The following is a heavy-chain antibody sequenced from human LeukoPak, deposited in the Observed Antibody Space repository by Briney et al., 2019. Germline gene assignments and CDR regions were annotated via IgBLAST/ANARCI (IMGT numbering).Heavy chain of an antibody. CDR2: ISYDGSNK. J-gene: IGHJ4*02. CDR3: AKGWYSSGWYVDY. Sequence: GRSLRLSCAASGFTFSSYGMHWVRQAPGKGLGWVAVISYDGSNKYYADSVKGRFTISRDNSKNTLYLQMNSLRAEDTAVYYCAKGWYSSGWYVDYWGQGTLVTVSS. V-gene: IGHV3-30*18. CDR1: GFTFSSYG. D-gene: IGHD6-19*01.